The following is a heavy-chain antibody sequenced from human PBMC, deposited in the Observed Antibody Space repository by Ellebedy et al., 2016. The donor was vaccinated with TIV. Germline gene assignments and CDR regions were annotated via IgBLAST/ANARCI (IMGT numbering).Heavy chain of an antibody. CDR3: ARESYDYIWGSYRPWFDP. CDR2: ISGSGGST. J-gene: IGHJ5*02. V-gene: IGHV3-23*01. CDR1: GFTFSSYA. D-gene: IGHD3-16*02. Sequence: GGSLRLXXAASGFTFSSYAMSWVRQAPGKGLEWVSAISGSGGSTYYADSVKGRFTISRDNSKNTLYLQMNSLRDEDTAVYYCARESYDYIWGSYRPWFDPWGQGTLVTVSS.